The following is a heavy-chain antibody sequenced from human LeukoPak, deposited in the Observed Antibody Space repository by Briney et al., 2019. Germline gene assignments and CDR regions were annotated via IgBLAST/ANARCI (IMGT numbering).Heavy chain of an antibody. CDR2: FDPEDGET. V-gene: IGHV1-24*01. CDR1: GYTLTELS. D-gene: IGHD2-21*02. CDR3: ATAYCGGDCYSSWFDP. Sequence: GASVKVSCKVSGYTLTELSMHWVRQAPGKGLEWMGGFDPEDGETTYAQKFQGRVTMTEDTSTDTAYMELSSLRSEDTAVYYCATAYCGGDCYSSWFDPWGQGTLVTVSS. J-gene: IGHJ5*02.